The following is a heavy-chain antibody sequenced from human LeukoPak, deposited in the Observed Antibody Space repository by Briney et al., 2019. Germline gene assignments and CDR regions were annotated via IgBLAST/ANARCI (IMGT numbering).Heavy chain of an antibody. V-gene: IGHV4-59*08. CDR2: IYYSGST. Sequence: PSETLSLTCTVSGGSISSYYWSWIRQPPGKGLEWIGYIYYSGSTKYNPSLKSRVTISVDTSKNQFSLKLSSVTAADTAVYFCASHAGGNLYYFDYWGQGTLVTVSS. CDR3: ASHAGGNLYYFDY. D-gene: IGHD3-10*01. CDR1: GGSISSYY. J-gene: IGHJ4*02.